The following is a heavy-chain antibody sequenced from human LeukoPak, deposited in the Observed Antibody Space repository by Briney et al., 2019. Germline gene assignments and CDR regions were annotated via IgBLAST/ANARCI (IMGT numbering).Heavy chain of an antibody. CDR2: MNPNSGNT. CDR3: ARASSITGTTPPGY. D-gene: IGHD1-7*01. CDR1: GYTFTSYD. V-gene: IGHV1-8*01. Sequence: GASVKVSCKASGYTFTSYDINWVRQATGQGLEWMGWMNPNSGNTGYAQKFQGRVTMTRNTSISTAYMELSSLRSEDTAVYYCARASSITGTTPPGYWGQGTLVTVFS. J-gene: IGHJ4*02.